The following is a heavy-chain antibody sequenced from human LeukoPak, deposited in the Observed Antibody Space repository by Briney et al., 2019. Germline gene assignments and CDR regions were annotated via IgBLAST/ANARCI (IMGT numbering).Heavy chain of an antibody. Sequence: GGSLRLSCAASGFTFSLSAMHWVRQSPGKGLEWVAAISYDGKDKFYADSVQGRFTFSRDNARKSLFLQMNSLGAEDTAVYYCARGKVAVAATDDAFEIWGQGAMVTVSS. D-gene: IGHD6-19*01. CDR3: ARGKVAVAATDDAFEI. CDR1: GFTFSLSA. J-gene: IGHJ3*02. V-gene: IGHV3-30*04. CDR2: ISYDGKDK.